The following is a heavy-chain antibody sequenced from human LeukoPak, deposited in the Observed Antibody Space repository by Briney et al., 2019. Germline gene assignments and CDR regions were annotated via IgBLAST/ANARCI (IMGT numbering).Heavy chain of an antibody. J-gene: IGHJ4*02. CDR3: ARLHSSGWSGDY. CDR2: IYYSGST. D-gene: IGHD6-19*01. CDR1: GGSISSGGYY. V-gene: IGHV4-31*03. Sequence: PSETLSLTCTVSGGSISSGGYYWSWIRQHPGKGLEWIGYIYYSGSTYYNPSLKSRVTISVDTSKNQFSLKLSSVTAADTAVYYCARLHSSGWSGDYWGQGTLVTVSS.